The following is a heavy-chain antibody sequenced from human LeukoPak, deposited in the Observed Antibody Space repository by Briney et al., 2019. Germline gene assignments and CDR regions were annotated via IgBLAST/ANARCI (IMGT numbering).Heavy chain of an antibody. Sequence: PSETLSLTCTVSGGSISSYYWSWIRQPAGKGLEWIGRIYTSGSTNYNPSLKSRVTMSVDTSKNQLSLKLSSVTAADTAVYYCARAVGYSGSYLRAFDIWGQGTMVTVSS. CDR3: ARAVGYSGSYLRAFDI. CDR1: GGSISSYY. J-gene: IGHJ3*02. V-gene: IGHV4-4*07. D-gene: IGHD1-26*01. CDR2: IYTSGST.